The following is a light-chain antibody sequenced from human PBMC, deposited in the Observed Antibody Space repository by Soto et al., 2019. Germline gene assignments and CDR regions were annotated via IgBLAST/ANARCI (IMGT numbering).Light chain of an antibody. V-gene: IGKV3-20*01. CDR3: QQYGSSPRT. CDR1: QSVSRSH. CDR2: GAA. Sequence: EIVLTQSPGTLSLSPGERATLPCRASQSVSRSHLAWNQQKPGQAPRLLIYGAASRATGIPDRFSGSGSGTDFSLTISRLEPDDFAVYYCQQYGSSPRTFGQGTKVEIK. J-gene: IGKJ1*01.